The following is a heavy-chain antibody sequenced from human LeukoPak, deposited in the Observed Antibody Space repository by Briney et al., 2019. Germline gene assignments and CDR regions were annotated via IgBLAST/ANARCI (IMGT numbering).Heavy chain of an antibody. J-gene: IGHJ5*02. CDR2: IYTSGST. Sequence: SETLSLTCTVSGGSISSYYWSWIRQPAGKGLEWIGRIYTSGSTNYNPSLKSRVTMSVDTSKNQFSLKLSSVTAADTAVYYCARDFLSATVTNWFDPWGQGTLVTVPS. CDR3: ARDFLSATVTNWFDP. CDR1: GGSISSYY. V-gene: IGHV4-4*07. D-gene: IGHD4-11*01.